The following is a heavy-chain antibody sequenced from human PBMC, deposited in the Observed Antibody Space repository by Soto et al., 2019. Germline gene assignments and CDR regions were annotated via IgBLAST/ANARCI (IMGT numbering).Heavy chain of an antibody. CDR2: ISYDGSNK. V-gene: IGHV3-30*18. CDR1: GFTFSSYF. J-gene: IGHJ4*02. D-gene: IGHD3-9*01. Sequence: PGGSLILSCAAYGFTFSSYFMHWVRQAPGKGLEWVAVISYDGSNKYYADSVKGRFTISRDNSKNTLYLQMNSLRAEDTAVYYCAKDTSGYYDILTGYYTAHDYWGQGTLVTVSS. CDR3: AKDTSGYYDILTGYYTAHDY.